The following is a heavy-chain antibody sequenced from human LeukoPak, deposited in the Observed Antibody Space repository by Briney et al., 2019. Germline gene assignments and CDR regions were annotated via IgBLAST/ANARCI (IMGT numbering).Heavy chain of an antibody. V-gene: IGHV4-59*01. D-gene: IGHD6-13*01. J-gene: IGHJ6*03. Sequence: SETLSLTCTVSGGSISSYCWSWIRQPPGKGLEWIGYIYYSGSTNYNPYLKSRVTISVDTSKNQFSLKLSSVTAADTAVYYCARGLAAAVHYYYYYMDVWGKGPTVPVSS. CDR3: ARGLAAAVHYYYYYMDV. CDR1: GGSISSYC. CDR2: IYYSGST.